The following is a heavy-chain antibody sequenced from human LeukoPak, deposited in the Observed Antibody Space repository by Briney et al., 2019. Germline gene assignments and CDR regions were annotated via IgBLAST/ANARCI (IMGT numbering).Heavy chain of an antibody. D-gene: IGHD3-16*02. CDR2: IKQDGSEK. CDR1: GFTFSRYW. Sequence: GGSLRLSCAASGFTFSRYWMTWVRQVPRKGLEWVANIKQDGSEKYYVDSVKGRFTISRDNAKNSLYLQMNSLGSEDTAVYYCARARALGGYPSNWGRGTLVTVSS. CDR3: ARARALGGYPSN. J-gene: IGHJ4*02. V-gene: IGHV3-7*03.